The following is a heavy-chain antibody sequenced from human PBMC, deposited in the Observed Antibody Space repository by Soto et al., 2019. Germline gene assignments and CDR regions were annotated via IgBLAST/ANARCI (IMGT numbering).Heavy chain of an antibody. Sequence: GGSRKRAWAVSGSTFSNAWMSGVRQAQGKGLEWVGRIKSKTDGGTTDYAAPVKGRFTISRDDSKNTLYLQMNSLKTKDTAVYYCTTAGALEPDFDYWGQGTLVTVSS. CDR3: TTAGALEPDFDY. V-gene: IGHV3-15*01. D-gene: IGHD3-3*01. CDR1: GSTFSNAW. CDR2: IKSKTDGGTT. J-gene: IGHJ4*02.